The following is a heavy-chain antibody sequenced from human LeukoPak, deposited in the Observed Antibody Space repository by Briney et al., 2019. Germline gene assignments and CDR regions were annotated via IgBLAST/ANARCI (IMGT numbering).Heavy chain of an antibody. V-gene: IGHV4-59*08. Sequence: SETLSLTCTVSGYSISTYYWSWIRQPPGKGLEWIGYIYDSGSTNYNPSLKSRVTISVDTSKNQFSLKLSSVAAADTAVHYCARSTVSPLYGMDVWGQGTTVTVSS. CDR1: GYSISTYY. CDR3: ARSTVSPLYGMDV. CDR2: IYDSGST. D-gene: IGHD4-17*01. J-gene: IGHJ6*01.